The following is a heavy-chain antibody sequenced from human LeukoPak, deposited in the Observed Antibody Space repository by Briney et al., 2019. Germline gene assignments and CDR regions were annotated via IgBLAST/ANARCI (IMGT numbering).Heavy chain of an antibody. V-gene: IGHV3-48*04. CDR1: GVTFRNYA. CDR2: ISSSSSTI. CDR3: TRDAALSFDL. D-gene: IGHD3-9*01. J-gene: IGHJ1*01. Sequence: GGSLRLSCAASGVTFRNYAVNWVRQAPGKGLEWVSYISSSSSTIYYADSVKGRFTISRDNAKNTLYLQMNSLRAEDTAVYYCTRDAALSFDLWGQGTLVTVPS.